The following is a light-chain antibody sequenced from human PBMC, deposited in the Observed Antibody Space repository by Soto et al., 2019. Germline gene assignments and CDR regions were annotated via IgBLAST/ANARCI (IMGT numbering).Light chain of an antibody. Sequence: QSVLTQPPSASGSPRQSVAISYTGTSSDVGGYSYVSWYQQHPGKAPKLMIYGVNKRPSGVPDRFSGSKSGNTASLTVSGLQAEEEADYYCSSYAGSSDVFGTGTKVTVL. CDR3: SSYAGSSDV. CDR2: GVN. V-gene: IGLV2-8*01. J-gene: IGLJ1*01. CDR1: SSDVGGYSY.